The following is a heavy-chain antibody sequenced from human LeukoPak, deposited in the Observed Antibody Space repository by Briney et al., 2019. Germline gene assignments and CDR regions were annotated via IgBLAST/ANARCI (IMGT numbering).Heavy chain of an antibody. CDR1: GGSVSSGSYY. Sequence: SETLSLTCTVSGGSVSSGSYYWSWIRQPPGKGLEWIWYIYYSGSTNYNPSLKSRVTISVDTSKNQFSLKLSSVTAADTAVYYCAKVDFYDSSGYLFGSGYYFDYWGQGTLVTVSS. D-gene: IGHD3-22*01. J-gene: IGHJ4*02. CDR2: IYYSGST. V-gene: IGHV4-61*01. CDR3: AKVDFYDSSGYLFGSGYYFDY.